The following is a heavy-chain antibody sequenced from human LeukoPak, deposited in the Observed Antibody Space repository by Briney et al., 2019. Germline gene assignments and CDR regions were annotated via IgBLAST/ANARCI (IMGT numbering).Heavy chain of an antibody. Sequence: ASVKVSCKASGGTSSSYAISWVRQAPGQGLEWMGGIIPIFGTANYAQKFQGRVTITADESTSTAYMELSSLRSKDTAVYYCARVGYSSSSHFDYWGQGTLVTVSS. V-gene: IGHV1-69*13. CDR1: GGTSSSYA. CDR3: ARVGYSSSSHFDY. J-gene: IGHJ4*02. D-gene: IGHD6-6*01. CDR2: IIPIFGTA.